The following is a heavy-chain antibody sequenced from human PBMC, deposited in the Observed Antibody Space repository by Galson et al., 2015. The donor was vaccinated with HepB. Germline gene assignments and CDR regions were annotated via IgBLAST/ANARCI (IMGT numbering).Heavy chain of an antibody. V-gene: IGHV1-18*01. CDR3: ARSSDYGGPYYFDY. D-gene: IGHD4-23*01. J-gene: IGHJ4*02. Sequence: QGRVTMTTDTSTTTAYMELRSLRSDDTAVYYCARSSDYGGPYYFDYWGQGTLVTVSS.